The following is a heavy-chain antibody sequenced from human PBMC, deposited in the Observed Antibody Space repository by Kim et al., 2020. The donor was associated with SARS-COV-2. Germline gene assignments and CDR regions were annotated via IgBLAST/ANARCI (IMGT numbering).Heavy chain of an antibody. J-gene: IGHJ6*02. CDR3: ARVGAGQQLEYYYYYYGMDV. CDR2: INSDGSST. V-gene: IGHV3-74*01. D-gene: IGHD6-13*01. Sequence: GGSLRLSCAASGFTFSSYWMHWVRQAPGKGLVWVSRINSDGSSTSYADSVKGRFTISRDNAKNTLYLQMNSLRAEDTAVYYCARVGAGQQLEYYYYYYGMDVWGQGTTVTVSS. CDR1: GFTFSSYW.